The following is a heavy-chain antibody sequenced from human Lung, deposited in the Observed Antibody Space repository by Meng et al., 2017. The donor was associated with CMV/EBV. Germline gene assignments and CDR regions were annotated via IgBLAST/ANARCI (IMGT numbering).Heavy chain of an antibody. J-gene: IGHJ4*02. CDR1: GFNFGDYT. CDR3: TRGGVLEWLSLTFDS. CDR2: IRNKDYDGTT. Sequence: GGSLRLXXTTSGFNFGDYTMSWVRQAPGKGLEWVGLIRNKDYDGTTEYAASVKDRFTISRNDPKSIAYLQMDSLRIEDTAVYYCTRGGVLEWLSLTFDSWGQGTXVNGYS. D-gene: IGHD3-3*01. V-gene: IGHV3-49*04.